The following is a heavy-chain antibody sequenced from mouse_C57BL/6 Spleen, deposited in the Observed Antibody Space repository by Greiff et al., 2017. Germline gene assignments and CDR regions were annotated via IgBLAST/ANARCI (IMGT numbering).Heavy chain of an antibody. CDR3: ARQYGSSPYWYFDV. CDR2: ISSGGSYT. CDR1: GFTFSSYG. Sequence: EVKVVESGGDLVKPGGSLKLSCAASGFTFSSYGMSWVRQTPDKRLEWVATISSGGSYTYYPDSVKGRFTISRDNAKNTLYLQMSSLKSEDTAMYYCARQYGSSPYWYFDVWGTGTTVTVSS. D-gene: IGHD1-1*01. J-gene: IGHJ1*03. V-gene: IGHV5-6*01.